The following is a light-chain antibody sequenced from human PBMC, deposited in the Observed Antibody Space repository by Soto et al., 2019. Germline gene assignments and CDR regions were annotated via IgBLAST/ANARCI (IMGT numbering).Light chain of an antibody. CDR2: DTS. CDR3: PQYNNLPAVT. V-gene: IGKV1-33*01. Sequence: DIQMTQTPSSLSASVGDRVTITCQANQDISNFLNWFQQKPGKAPELLIFDTSNLEAGVPSRFSGSGSGTHFTFTISSLQPEDVATYYCPQYNNLPAVTFGGGTKVEI. CDR1: QDISNF. J-gene: IGKJ4*01.